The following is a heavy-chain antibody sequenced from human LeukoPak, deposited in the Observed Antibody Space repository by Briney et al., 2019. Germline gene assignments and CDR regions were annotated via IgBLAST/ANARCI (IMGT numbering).Heavy chain of an antibody. D-gene: IGHD1-20*01. J-gene: IGHJ5*02. CDR3: AKDGGNWNDVKWFDP. CDR2: ISSSGSTI. CDR1: GFTFSDYY. Sequence: GGSLRLSCAASGFTFSDYYMSWIRQAPGKGLEWVSYISSSGSTIYYADSVKGRFTISRDNAKNSLYLQMNSLRAEDTAVYYCAKDGGNWNDVKWFDPWGQGTLVTVSS. V-gene: IGHV3-11*01.